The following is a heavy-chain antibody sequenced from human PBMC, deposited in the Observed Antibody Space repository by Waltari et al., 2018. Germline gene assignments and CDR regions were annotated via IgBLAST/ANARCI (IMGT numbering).Heavy chain of an antibody. J-gene: IGHJ3*02. V-gene: IGHV3-7*01. CDR1: GFTFSSSW. CDR2: IKQDGSEK. D-gene: IGHD6-19*01. CDR3: ARAQWLVNDAFDI. Sequence: EVQLVESGGGLVQPGGSLRLSCAASGFTFSSSWMSWVRQAPGKGLEWVANIKQDGSEKYYVDSVKGRFTISRDNAKNSLYLQMNSLRAEDTAVYYCARAQWLVNDAFDIWGQGTMVTVSS.